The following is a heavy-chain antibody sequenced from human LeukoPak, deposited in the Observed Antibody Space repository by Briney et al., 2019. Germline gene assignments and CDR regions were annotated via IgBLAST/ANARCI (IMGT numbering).Heavy chain of an antibody. CDR2: IYYSGST. CDR3: ASTPSYGGNLYNWFDP. V-gene: IGHV4-59*01. D-gene: IGHD4-23*01. Sequence: SETLSLTCTVSGGSISSYYWSWLRQPPGKGLEWVGYIYYSGSTNYNPSLKSRVTISVDTSKNQFSLKLSSVTAADTAVYYCASTPSYGGNLYNWFDPWGQGTLVTVSS. CDR1: GGSISSYY. J-gene: IGHJ5*02.